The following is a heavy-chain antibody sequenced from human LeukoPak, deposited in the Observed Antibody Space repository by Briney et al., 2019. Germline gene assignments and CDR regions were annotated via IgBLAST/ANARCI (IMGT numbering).Heavy chain of an antibody. CDR1: GFTFSSYE. Sequence: PGGSLRLSCAASGFTFSSYEMNWVRQAPGKGLEWVSYISSSGSTIYYADSVKGRFTISRDNAKNSPYLQMNSLRAEDTAVYYCASYIPIVVVTAIRQSAFDIWGQGTMVTVSS. D-gene: IGHD2-21*02. CDR3: ASYIPIVVVTAIRQSAFDI. V-gene: IGHV3-48*03. CDR2: ISSSGSTI. J-gene: IGHJ3*02.